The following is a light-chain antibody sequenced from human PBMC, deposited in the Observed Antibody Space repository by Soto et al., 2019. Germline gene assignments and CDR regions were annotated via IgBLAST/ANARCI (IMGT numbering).Light chain of an antibody. CDR3: QQSYTTPST. V-gene: IGKV1-39*01. CDR2: GTS. CDR1: QNINTY. J-gene: IGKJ4*01. Sequence: DIHMTQSPSSPSASVGDRVAITCRASQNINTYLNWYQQKPGKALRLLIYGTSSLQSGVPSRFSGSGSGTDFTLTISSLQPEDFATYYCQQSYTTPSTFGRGTKVDI.